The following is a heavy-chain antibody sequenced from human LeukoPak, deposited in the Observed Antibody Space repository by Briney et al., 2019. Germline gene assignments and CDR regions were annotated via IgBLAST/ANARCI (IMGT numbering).Heavy chain of an antibody. D-gene: IGHD3-9*01. CDR3: ARLLLRYFDWVDY. CDR2: IYYSGST. CDR1: GGSISSSSYY. J-gene: IGHJ4*02. Sequence: SETLSLTCTVSGGSISSSSYYWGWIRQPPGKGLEWIGSIYYSGSTYYNPSLKSRVTISVDTSKNQFSLKLSSVTAADTAVYYCARLLLRYFDWVDYWGQGTLVTVSS. V-gene: IGHV4-39*01.